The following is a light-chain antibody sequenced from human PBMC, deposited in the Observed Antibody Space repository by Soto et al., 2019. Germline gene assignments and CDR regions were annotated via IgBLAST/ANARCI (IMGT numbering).Light chain of an antibody. J-gene: IGLJ1*01. V-gene: IGLV2-14*03. CDR1: SNDVGLYNY. CDR2: DVT. CDR3: SSYTISTTYV. Sequence: QSVLTQPASVSGSPGQWITISCTGTSNDVGLYNYVSWYQQHPGKAPKLMIYDVTERPSGVSSRFSGSKSGNTASLTISGLQAEDEGDYYCSSYTISTTYVCGTGTKVT.